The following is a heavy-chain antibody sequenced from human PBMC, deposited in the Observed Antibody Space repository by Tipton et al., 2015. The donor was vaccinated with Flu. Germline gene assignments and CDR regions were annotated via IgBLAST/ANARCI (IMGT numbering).Heavy chain of an antibody. Sequence: TLSLTCTVSGGSISSYSWSWIRQPPGNALEWIGYIFYSGSTDYNPSLKSRVTILVDTSKNQFSLKLSSLTAADSAVYFCARLAYGSGTYFFDYWGQGTLVTVSS. CDR2: IFYSGST. CDR3: ARLAYGSGTYFFDY. J-gene: IGHJ4*02. CDR1: GGSISSYS. D-gene: IGHD3-10*01. V-gene: IGHV4-59*08.